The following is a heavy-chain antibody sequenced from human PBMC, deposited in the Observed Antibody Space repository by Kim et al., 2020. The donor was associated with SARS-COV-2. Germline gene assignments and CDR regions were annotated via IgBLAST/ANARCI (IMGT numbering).Heavy chain of an antibody. V-gene: IGHV3-74*01. CDR1: GFTFSSYW. Sequence: GGSLRLSCAASGFTFSSYWMHWVRQAPGKGLVWVSGITQDGSTSIYADSIRGRFTISSDYAKNALYQQMNSLSGEATAVYFCARTHLRVFYCWGEGT. CDR2: ITQDGSTS. D-gene: IGHD2-15*01. CDR3: ARTHLRVFYC. J-gene: IGHJ3*01.